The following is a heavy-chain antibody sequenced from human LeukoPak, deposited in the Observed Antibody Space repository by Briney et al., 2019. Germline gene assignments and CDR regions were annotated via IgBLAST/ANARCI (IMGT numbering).Heavy chain of an antibody. CDR2: IRSSGTTT. D-gene: IGHD3-3*01. CDR1: GFTFSDYY. J-gene: IGHJ6*03. Sequence: GGSLRLSCAASGFTFSDYYMTWIRQAPGKGLEWVSYIRSSGTTTHYADSVKGRFSISRDNAKNTLYLQMNSLRAEDTAVYFCARGFRSDMDVWGKGSTVTVSS. V-gene: IGHV3-11*04. CDR3: ARGFRSDMDV.